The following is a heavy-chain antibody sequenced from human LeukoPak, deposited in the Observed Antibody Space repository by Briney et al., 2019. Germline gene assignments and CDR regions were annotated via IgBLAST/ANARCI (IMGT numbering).Heavy chain of an antibody. V-gene: IGHV1-24*01. J-gene: IGHJ4*02. Sequence: ASVKVSCKVSGYTLTELSMHWVRQAPGKGLEWMGGFDPEDGETIYAQKFQGRVTMTEDTSTDTAYMELSSLRSEDTAVYYCARGLSGYELPGFDYWGQGTLVTVSS. CDR3: ARGLSGYELPGFDY. D-gene: IGHD5-12*01. CDR2: FDPEDGET. CDR1: GYTLTELS.